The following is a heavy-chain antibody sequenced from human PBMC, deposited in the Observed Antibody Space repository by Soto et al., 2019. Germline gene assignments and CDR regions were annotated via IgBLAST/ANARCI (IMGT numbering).Heavy chain of an antibody. CDR3: ARDSIAARPGRYYYYYGMDV. V-gene: IGHV4-30-4*01. J-gene: IGHJ6*02. CDR2: PYHRGRT. Sequence: PSETLSLTCTVSGGSISSGDCYWSWIRQAPGKGLDWLGSPYHRGRTSYNPSLKRRVTISVDTSKNKFSLKLSSVTAADTAVYYCARDSIAARPGRYYYYYGMDVWGQGTTVTVSS. CDR1: GGSISSGDCY. D-gene: IGHD6-6*01.